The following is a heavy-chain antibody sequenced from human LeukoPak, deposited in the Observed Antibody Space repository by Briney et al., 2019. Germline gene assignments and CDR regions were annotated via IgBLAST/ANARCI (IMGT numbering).Heavy chain of an antibody. CDR2: IRYDGSNK. CDR3: ARDLWGTTPAPIP. V-gene: IGHV3-30*02. Sequence: GGSLRLSRAASGFTFSSYGMHWVRQAPGKGLEWVAFIRYDGSNKYYADSVKGRFTISRDNSKNTLYLQMNSLRAEDTAVYYCARDLWGTTPAPIPWGQGTLVIVSS. J-gene: IGHJ5*02. D-gene: IGHD2-2*01. CDR1: GFTFSSYG.